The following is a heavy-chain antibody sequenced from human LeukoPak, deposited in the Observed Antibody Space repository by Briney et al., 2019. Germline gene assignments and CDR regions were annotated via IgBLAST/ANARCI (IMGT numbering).Heavy chain of an antibody. Sequence: GGSLRLSCAASGFTFSSFSMDWVRQAPGRGLVWVSRINTDGTRTSYADSVKGRFTISRDNAKNTLFLQMNSLRAEDTAVYYCAREEEGDAFDIRGQGTMVTVSS. CDR2: INTDGTRT. J-gene: IGHJ3*02. CDR1: GFTFSSFS. CDR3: AREEEGDAFDI. V-gene: IGHV3-74*01.